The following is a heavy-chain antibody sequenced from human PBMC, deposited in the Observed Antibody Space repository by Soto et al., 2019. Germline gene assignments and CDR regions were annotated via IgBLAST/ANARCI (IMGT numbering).Heavy chain of an antibody. CDR3: ASRWGTSFYS. CDR1: GGSISSYY. Sequence: QVQLQESGPGLVKPSETLSLTCTVPGGSISSYYWSWIRQPPGKGLEWIGDIFYSGSTNYNPSLTSRVTISVDTSKNQFSLKLSSVTAADTAVYYCASRWGTSFYSWGQGPLVTVSS. J-gene: IGHJ4*02. CDR2: IFYSGST. D-gene: IGHD7-27*01. V-gene: IGHV4-59*01.